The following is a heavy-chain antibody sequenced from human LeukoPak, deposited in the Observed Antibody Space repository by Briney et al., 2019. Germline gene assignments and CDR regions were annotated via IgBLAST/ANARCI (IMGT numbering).Heavy chain of an antibody. J-gene: IGHJ4*02. D-gene: IGHD3-10*01. CDR3: ARGGVAAKYYFDS. V-gene: IGHV4-59*11. CDR1: GGSISPLY. CDR2: IYYSGTT. Sequence: SETLSLTCIVSGGSISPLYWSWIRQPPGKGLEFIGYIYYSGTTNYNPSLKSRVTLSVDTSKNQFSLKLSSVTAADTAVYYCARGGVAAKYYFDSWGQGTLVTVSS.